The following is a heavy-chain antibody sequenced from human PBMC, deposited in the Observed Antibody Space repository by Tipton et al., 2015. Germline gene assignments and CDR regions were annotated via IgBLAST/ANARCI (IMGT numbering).Heavy chain of an antibody. D-gene: IGHD6-6*01. V-gene: IGHV4-30-4*01. J-gene: IGHJ4*02. CDR1: GGSISSGDYY. CDR3: ARRNGGYYSSSPLYYFDY. CDR2: IYYSGST. Sequence: TLSLTCTVSGGSISSGDYYWSWIRQPPGKGLEWIGYIYYSGSTYYNPSLKSRVTISVDTSKNQFSLKLNSVTAADTAVYCCARRNGGYYSSSPLYYFDYWGQGSLVTVSS.